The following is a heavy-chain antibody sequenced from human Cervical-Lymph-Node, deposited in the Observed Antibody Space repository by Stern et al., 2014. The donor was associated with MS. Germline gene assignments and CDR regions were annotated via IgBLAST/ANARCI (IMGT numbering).Heavy chain of an antibody. D-gene: IGHD3-16*01. CDR2: ISSSSSYI. CDR3: LRDGGDY. CDR1: GFTFSTHA. V-gene: IGHV3-21*01. J-gene: IGHJ4*02. Sequence: VQLVESGGGLVKPGGSLRLSCAASGFTFSTHAVNWVRQAPGKWLEWVSSISSSSSYIYYADSVKGRFTISRDNARNSLYLQMNSLRVDDTAVYYCLRDGGDYWGQGTLVTVSS.